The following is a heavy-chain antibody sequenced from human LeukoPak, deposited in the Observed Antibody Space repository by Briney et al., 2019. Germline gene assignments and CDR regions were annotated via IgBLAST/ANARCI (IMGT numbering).Heavy chain of an antibody. D-gene: IGHD5-18*01. V-gene: IGHV3-11*04. Sequence: GGSLRLSCAASGFTFSDYYMSWIRQAPGKGLEWVSYIISSGSTIYYADSVKGRFTISRDNAKNSLYLQMNSLRAEDTAVYYCARDKREGYSYGSNWFDPWGQGTLVTVSS. CDR3: ARDKREGYSYGSNWFDP. J-gene: IGHJ5*02. CDR2: IISSGSTI. CDR1: GFTFSDYY.